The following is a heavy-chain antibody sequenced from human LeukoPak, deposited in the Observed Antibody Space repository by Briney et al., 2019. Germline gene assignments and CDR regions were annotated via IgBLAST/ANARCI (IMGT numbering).Heavy chain of an antibody. V-gene: IGHV3-30*01. Sequence: GSLRLSCAASGFTFSGYAMHWVRQAPGKGLEWVAVISYDGSNKYYADSVKGRFTISRDNSKNTLYLQMNSLRAEDTAVYYCARDQGEMATIQTGFDYWGQGTLVTVSS. D-gene: IGHD5-24*01. CDR1: GFTFSGYA. CDR2: ISYDGSNK. J-gene: IGHJ4*02. CDR3: ARDQGEMATIQTGFDY.